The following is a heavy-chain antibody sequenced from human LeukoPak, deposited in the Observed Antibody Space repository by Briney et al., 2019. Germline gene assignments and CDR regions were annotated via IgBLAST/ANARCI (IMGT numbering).Heavy chain of an antibody. CDR3: ARGDPAFRLWFGGVIINRPNAFDI. V-gene: IGHV1-2*02. Sequence: GASVKVSCKASGYTFTGYYMHWVRQAPGQGLEWMGWINPNSGGTNYAQKFQGRVTMTRDTSISTAYMELSRLRSDDTAVYYCARGDPAFRLWFGGVIINRPNAFDIWGQGTMVTVSS. CDR1: GYTFTGYY. CDR2: INPNSGGT. J-gene: IGHJ3*02. D-gene: IGHD3-10*01.